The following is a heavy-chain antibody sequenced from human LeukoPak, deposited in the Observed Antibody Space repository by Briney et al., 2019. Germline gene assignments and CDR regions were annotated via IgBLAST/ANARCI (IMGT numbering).Heavy chain of an antibody. J-gene: IGHJ4*02. CDR1: GITSSDNF. Sequence: GGSLRLSCAASGITSSDNFMSWIRQAPGKGLEWISYISKSDGTTYYADTVKGRFTISRDSAKKSVYLYMNSLRAEDTAVYYCASAVAAPDQDPPFDYWGQGTLVTVSS. V-gene: IGHV3-11*04. D-gene: IGHD6-25*01. CDR2: ISKSDGTT. CDR3: ASAVAAPDQDPPFDY.